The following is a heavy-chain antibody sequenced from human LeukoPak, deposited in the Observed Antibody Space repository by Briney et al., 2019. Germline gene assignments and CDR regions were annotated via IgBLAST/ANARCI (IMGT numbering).Heavy chain of an antibody. D-gene: IGHD6-19*01. V-gene: IGHV1-46*01. CDR1: GYTFTSYY. Sequence: ASVKVSCKASGYTFTSYYMHWVRQAPGQGLEWMGIINPSGGSTSYAQKFQGRVTMTRDMSTSTVYMELSSLRPEDTAVYYCARDLYSSGWPGRYYYYYMDVWGKGTTVTVSS. CDR3: ARDLYSSGWPGRYYYYYMDV. J-gene: IGHJ6*03. CDR2: INPSGGST.